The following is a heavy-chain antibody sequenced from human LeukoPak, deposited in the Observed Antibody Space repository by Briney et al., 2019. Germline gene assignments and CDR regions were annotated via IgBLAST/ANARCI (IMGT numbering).Heavy chain of an antibody. V-gene: IGHV3-74*01. Sequence: PGGSLRLSCAASGFTFSTYWMHWVRQAPGKGLVWVSRINNDGSRPTYADSVRGRFTISRDNAKSTLYLRMNSLRAEDTGAYYCARDYGDRSAYYLDYWGQGTLVTVSS. CDR1: GFTFSTYW. D-gene: IGHD3-22*01. J-gene: IGHJ4*02. CDR2: INNDGSRP. CDR3: ARDYGDRSAYYLDY.